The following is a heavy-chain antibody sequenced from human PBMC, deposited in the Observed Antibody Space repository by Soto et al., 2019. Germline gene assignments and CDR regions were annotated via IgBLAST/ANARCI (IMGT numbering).Heavy chain of an antibody. D-gene: IGHD6-13*01. CDR1: GGSFSGYY. J-gene: IGHJ5*02. V-gene: IGHV4-34*01. CDR2: INHSGGT. CDR3: ARGLYSSSWYAAVRFDP. Sequence: PSETLSLTCAVYGGSFSGYYWSWIRQPPGKGLEWIGEINHSGGTNYNPSLKSRVTISVDTSKNQFSLKLSSVTAADTAVYYCARGLYSSSWYAAVRFDPWGQGTLVTVSS.